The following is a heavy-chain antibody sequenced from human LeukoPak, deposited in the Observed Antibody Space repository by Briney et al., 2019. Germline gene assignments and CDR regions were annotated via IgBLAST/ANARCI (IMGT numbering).Heavy chain of an antibody. D-gene: IGHD6-19*01. CDR1: GYTFTGYY. Sequence: RASVKVSCKASGYTFTGYYMHWVRQAPGQGLEWMGWINPNSGGTNYAQKFQGRVTMTRDTSISTAYMELYSLNSDDTAVYFCARGVLRGSGSFDYWGQGSLVTVSS. CDR2: INPNSGGT. CDR3: ARGVLRGSGSFDY. J-gene: IGHJ4*03. V-gene: IGHV1-2*02.